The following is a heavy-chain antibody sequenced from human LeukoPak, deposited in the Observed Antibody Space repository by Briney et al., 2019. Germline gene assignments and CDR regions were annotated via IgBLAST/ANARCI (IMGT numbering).Heavy chain of an antibody. D-gene: IGHD6-13*01. Sequence: SETLSLTCTVSGGSISSGDYYWSWIRQPPGKGLEWIGDIYCSGSTYYNPSLKSRVTISVDTSKNQFSLKLSSVTAADTAVYYCARGIAAAGTLYYFDYWGQGTLVTVSS. J-gene: IGHJ4*02. CDR2: IYCSGST. V-gene: IGHV4-30-4*01. CDR3: ARGIAAAGTLYYFDY. CDR1: GGSISSGDYY.